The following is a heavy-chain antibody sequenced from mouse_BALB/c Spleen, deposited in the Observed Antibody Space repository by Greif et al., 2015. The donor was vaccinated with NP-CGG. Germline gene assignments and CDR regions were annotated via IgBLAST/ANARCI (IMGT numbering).Heavy chain of an antibody. CDR2: ISSGGST. Sequence: VESGGGLVKPGGSLKLSCAASGFTFRSYAMSWVRQTPEKRLEWVASISSGGSTYYPDSVKGRFTISRDNARNILYLQMSSLRSEDTAMYYCARGGGLGQGFAYWGQGTLVTVSA. J-gene: IGHJ3*01. V-gene: IGHV5-6-5*01. D-gene: IGHD4-1*01. CDR3: ARGGGLGQGFAY. CDR1: GFTFRSYA.